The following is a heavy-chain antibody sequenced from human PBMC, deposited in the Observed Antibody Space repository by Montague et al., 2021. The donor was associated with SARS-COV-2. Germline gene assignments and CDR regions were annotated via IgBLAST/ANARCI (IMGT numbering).Heavy chain of an antibody. V-gene: IGHV3-23*01. D-gene: IGHD3-16*02. CDR2: ISGSGGGT. CDR3: ARDQETLGWPLDY. CDR1: GFMFNDYA. J-gene: IGHJ4*02. Sequence: SLRLSCAASGFMFNDYAINWVRQTPGKALEWVSAISGSGGGTYYAESVKGRFATSRDTSKNTVFLQMDSLRLEDTALYFCARDQETLGWPLDYWGQGTLVIVSS.